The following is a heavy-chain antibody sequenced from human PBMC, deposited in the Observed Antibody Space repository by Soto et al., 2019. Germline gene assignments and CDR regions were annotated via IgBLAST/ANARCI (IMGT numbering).Heavy chain of an antibody. Sequence: QVQLVQSGAEVKKPGASVKVSCKASGYTFTSYAIHWVRQAPGQRLEWMGWINAGNGNTKYSQKFQDRVTITRDTSASTPYMELSSLRSEDTAVSYCARDLGGWPDYWGQGTL. D-gene: IGHD6-19*01. CDR2: INAGNGNT. V-gene: IGHV1-3*01. J-gene: IGHJ4*02. CDR1: GYTFTSYA. CDR3: ARDLGGWPDY.